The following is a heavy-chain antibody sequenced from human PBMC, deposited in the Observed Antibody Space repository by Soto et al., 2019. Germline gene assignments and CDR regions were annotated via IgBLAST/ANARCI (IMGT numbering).Heavy chain of an antibody. V-gene: IGHV3-23*01. CDR1: GFTFSSYA. Sequence: EVQLLESGGGLVQPGGSLRLSCAASGFTFSSYAMSWVHQAPGKGLEWVSAISGSGGSTYYADSVKGRFTISRDNSKNTLYLQMNSLRAEDTAVYYCAKDYSRDFWSGSVYFDYWGQGTLVTVSS. D-gene: IGHD3-3*01. J-gene: IGHJ4*02. CDR3: AKDYSRDFWSGSVYFDY. CDR2: ISGSGGST.